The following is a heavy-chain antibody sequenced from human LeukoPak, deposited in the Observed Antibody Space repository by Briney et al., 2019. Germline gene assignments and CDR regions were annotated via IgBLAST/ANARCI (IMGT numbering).Heavy chain of an antibody. CDR3: AKAATVSEVDYFDY. V-gene: IGHV3-9*03. D-gene: IGHD4-11*01. CDR2: ISWNSGSI. CDR1: GFTFDDYA. Sequence: GGSLRLSCAASGFTFDDYAMHWVRQAPGKGLEGVSGISWNSGSIGYADSVKGRFTISRDNAKNSLYLQMNSLRAEDMALYYCAKAATVSEVDYFDYWGQGTLVTVSS. J-gene: IGHJ4*02.